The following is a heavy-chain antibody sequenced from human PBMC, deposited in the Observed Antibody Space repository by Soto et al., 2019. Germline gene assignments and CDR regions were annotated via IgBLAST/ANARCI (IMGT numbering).Heavy chain of an antibody. CDR1: GYTFTYYY. D-gene: IGHD1-26*01. CDR2: INPSSGGT. Sequence: AASVQVSCQASGYTFTYYYIHLVRQAPGQGREGMGWINPSSGGTNYVQKFQGRVTMTRETSITTAYMDLSSLRSDDTAVYSCVRGLRWSDLDYWGQGTPVTVSS. J-gene: IGHJ4*02. CDR3: VRGLRWSDLDY. V-gene: IGHV1-2*02.